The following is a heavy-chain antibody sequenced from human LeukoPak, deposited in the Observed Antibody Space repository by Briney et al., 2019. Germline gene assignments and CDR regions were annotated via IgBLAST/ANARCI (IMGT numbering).Heavy chain of an antibody. Sequence: GGSLRLSCAASGFTFSCYAMSWVRQAPGKGLEWVSAISGSGGSTYYADSVKGRFTISRDNSKNTLYLQMNSLRAEDTAVYYCAKSPYYYDSSGYYNYWGQGTLVTVSS. D-gene: IGHD3-22*01. CDR1: GFTFSCYA. J-gene: IGHJ4*02. CDR3: AKSPYYYDSSGYYNY. V-gene: IGHV3-23*01. CDR2: ISGSGGST.